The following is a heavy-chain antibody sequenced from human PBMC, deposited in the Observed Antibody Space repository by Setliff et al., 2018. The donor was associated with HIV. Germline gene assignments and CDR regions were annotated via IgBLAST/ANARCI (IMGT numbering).Heavy chain of an antibody. CDR1: GFSFSRYW. CDR3: ASEAWSSYRSSSGYYYYYMDV. D-gene: IGHD6-6*01. V-gene: IGHV3-20*04. CDR2: INWNGRST. Sequence: GSLRLPCAASGFSFSRYWMIRVRQAPGKGLAWVSGINWNGRSTGDADFVKGRFTISRDNAKNSLYLQMTSLGAEDTAVYYCASEAWSSYRSSSGYYYYYMDVWGKGTTVTVSS. J-gene: IGHJ6*03.